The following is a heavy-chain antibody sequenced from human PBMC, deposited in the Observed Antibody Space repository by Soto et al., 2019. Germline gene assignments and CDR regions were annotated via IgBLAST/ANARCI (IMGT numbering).Heavy chain of an antibody. CDR3: ARGDYYGSGPLVYGMDV. CDR1: GGSISSYY. V-gene: IGHV4-59*01. D-gene: IGHD3-10*01. Sequence: SETLSLTCTVSGGSISSYYWSWIRQPPGKGLEWIGYIYYSGSTNYNPSLKSRVTISVDTSKNQFSLKLSSVTAADTAVYYCARGDYYGSGPLVYGMDVWGQGTTVTVSS. CDR2: IYYSGST. J-gene: IGHJ6*02.